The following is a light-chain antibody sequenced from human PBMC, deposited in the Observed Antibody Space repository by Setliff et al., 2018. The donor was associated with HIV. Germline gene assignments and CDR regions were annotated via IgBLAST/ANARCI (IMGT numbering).Light chain of an antibody. Sequence: ALTQPASVSGSPGQSITISCTGTGSDVGGYNYVSWYQQHPGEAPKLIIYEVRNRPSGISNRFSGSKSGNTASLTISGLQAEDEADYYCSSYAISNTLPFGTGTKVTVL. CDR3: SSYAISNTLP. J-gene: IGLJ1*01. V-gene: IGLV2-14*01. CDR1: GSDVGGYNY. CDR2: EVR.